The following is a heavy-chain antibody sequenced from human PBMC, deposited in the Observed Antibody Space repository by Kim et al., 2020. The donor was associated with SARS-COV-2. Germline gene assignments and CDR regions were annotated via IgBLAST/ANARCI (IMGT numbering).Heavy chain of an antibody. CDR2: IGTAGGT. Sequence: GGSLRLSCAASGFTFSSYDMHWVRQATGKGLEWVSTIGTAGGTYYPASVKDRCSISRGNTTNSSQFHMIGLRSAETAAYYCAGEVSGRYCAAYYYYG. V-gene: IGHV3-13*04. CDR3: AGEVSGRYCAAYYYYG. J-gene: IGHJ6*01. D-gene: IGHD1-26*01. CDR1: GFTFSSYD.